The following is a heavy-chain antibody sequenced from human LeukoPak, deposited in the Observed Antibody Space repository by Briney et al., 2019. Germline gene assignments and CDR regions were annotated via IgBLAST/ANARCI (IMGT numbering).Heavy chain of an antibody. CDR3: VKASSRLWFGELAGG. Sequence: GGSLRLSCAASGFTFGSYAMSWVRQAPGKGLEWVSAISGSRDSTYYADSVKGRFTISRDNSKNTLYLQMNSLRAEDTAVYYCVKASSRLWFGELAGGWGQGTLVTVSS. V-gene: IGHV3-23*01. CDR2: ISGSRDST. CDR1: GFTFGSYA. D-gene: IGHD3-10*01. J-gene: IGHJ4*02.